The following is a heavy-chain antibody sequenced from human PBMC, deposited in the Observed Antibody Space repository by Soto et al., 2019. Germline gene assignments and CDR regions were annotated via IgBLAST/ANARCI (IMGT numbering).Heavy chain of an antibody. J-gene: IGHJ4*02. Sequence: EVQLLESGGGLVQPGGSLRLSCAASGFTFSSYAMSWVRQAPGKGLEWVSAISGSGGSTYYADSVKGRFTISRDNSKNTLYLQMNSLRAEDTAVYYCARTYESRRVQRPYWGQGTLVTVSS. V-gene: IGHV3-23*01. CDR1: GFTFSSYA. CDR3: ARTYESRRVQRPY. CDR2: ISGSGGST. D-gene: IGHD1-1*01.